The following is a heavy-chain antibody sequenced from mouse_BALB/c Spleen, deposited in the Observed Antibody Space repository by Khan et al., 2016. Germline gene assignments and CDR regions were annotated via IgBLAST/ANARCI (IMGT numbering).Heavy chain of an antibody. Sequence: EVQLQESGPGLVKPSQSLSLTCTVTGYSITSDYAWNWIRQFPGNKLEWMGYISYSGSTSYNPSLKSRISITRDTSKNQFFLQLNSVTTEDTATYYSARSHYYGSSSDYAMDYWGQGTSVTVSS. CDR1: GYSITSDYA. V-gene: IGHV3-2*02. J-gene: IGHJ4*01. CDR3: ARSHYYGSSSDYAMDY. D-gene: IGHD1-1*01. CDR2: ISYSGST.